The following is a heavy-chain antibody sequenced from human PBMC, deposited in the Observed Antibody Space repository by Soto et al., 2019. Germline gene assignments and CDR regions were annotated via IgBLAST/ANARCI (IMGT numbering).Heavy chain of an antibody. J-gene: IGHJ6*02. CDR2: IYHSGST. CDR1: GGSISSSNW. V-gene: IGHV4-4*02. D-gene: IGHD2-2*01. CDR3: ARDVVVPAASRGYYYYGMDV. Sequence: QVQLQESGPGLVKPSGTLSLTCAVSGGSISSSNWWNWVRQPPGKGLEWIGEIYHSGSTNYNPSLKSRVTISVDKSKNQFSLKLSSVTAADTAVYYCARDVVVPAASRGYYYYGMDVWGQGTTVSVSS.